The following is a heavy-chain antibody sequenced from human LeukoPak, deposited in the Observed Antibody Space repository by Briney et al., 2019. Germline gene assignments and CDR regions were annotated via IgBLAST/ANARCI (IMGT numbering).Heavy chain of an antibody. Sequence: GGSLRLSCAASGFTFSSYAMNWVRQAPGKGLEWVSVISSSGGTTYYSDSVKGRFIISRDNSKNTLYLQMNGLRAEDTAVYYCARRGGSSSRRSPIDYWGQGTLVTVSS. V-gene: IGHV3-23*01. CDR2: ISSSGGTT. CDR1: GFTFSSYA. J-gene: IGHJ4*02. CDR3: ARRGGSSSRRSPIDY. D-gene: IGHD6-6*01.